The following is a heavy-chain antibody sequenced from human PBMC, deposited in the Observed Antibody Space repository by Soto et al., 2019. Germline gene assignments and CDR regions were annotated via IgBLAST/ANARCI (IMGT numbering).Heavy chain of an antibody. CDR2: IYYSGST. CDR3: ARLEYYYDGSGYRYYFDY. D-gene: IGHD3-22*01. V-gene: IGHV4-59*08. J-gene: IGHJ4*02. Sequence: QVQLQESGPGLVKPSETLSLTCTVSGGSISSYYWSWIRQPPGKGLEWIGYIYYSGSTNYNPSLKSRVTISVDTSKNQFSLKLSSVTAADTAVYYCARLEYYYDGSGYRYYFDYWGQGTLVTVSS. CDR1: GGSISSYY.